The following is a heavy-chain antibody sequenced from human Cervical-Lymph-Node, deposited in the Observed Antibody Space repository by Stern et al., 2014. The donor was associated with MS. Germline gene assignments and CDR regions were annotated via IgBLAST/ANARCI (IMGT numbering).Heavy chain of an antibody. D-gene: IGHD6-19*01. CDR2: INPSGGST. CDR1: GYTFTNYY. Sequence: VQLVESGAEVKKPGASVKVSCKASGYTFTNYYMHWVRQAPGQGLEWMAIINPSGGSTSYAQKFQGRVTMTRDTSTSTVYKELSSLRSEDTAVYFCAREVAGHRLGMMDVWGQGTTVTVSS. J-gene: IGHJ6*02. V-gene: IGHV1-46*01. CDR3: AREVAGHRLGMMDV.